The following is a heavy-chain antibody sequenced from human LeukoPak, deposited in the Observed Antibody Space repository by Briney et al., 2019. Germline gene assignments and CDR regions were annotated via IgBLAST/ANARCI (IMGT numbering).Heavy chain of an antibody. Sequence: GGSLRLSCAASGFTFSSYSMNWVRQAPGQGMERVSYISYTGTIYYADSVKGRFTISRDNAKNSLYLHMNRLTAEDTAVYYCTRDPRALDYWGQGTLVTVSS. CDR2: ISYTGTI. CDR3: TRDPRALDY. J-gene: IGHJ4*02. CDR1: GFTFSSYS. V-gene: IGHV3-48*01.